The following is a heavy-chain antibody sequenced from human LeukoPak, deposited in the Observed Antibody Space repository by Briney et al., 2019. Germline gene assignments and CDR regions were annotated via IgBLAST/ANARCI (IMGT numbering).Heavy chain of an antibody. Sequence: GASVKVSCKASGYTFTGYYMHWVRQAPGQGLEWMGWINPNSGGTNYAQKFQGRVTMTRDTSISTAYMELSRLRSDDTAVYYCARLPIGWLVSYFDYWGQGTLVTVSS. D-gene: IGHD6-19*01. J-gene: IGHJ4*02. V-gene: IGHV1-2*02. CDR2: INPNSGGT. CDR1: GYTFTGYY. CDR3: ARLPIGWLVSYFDY.